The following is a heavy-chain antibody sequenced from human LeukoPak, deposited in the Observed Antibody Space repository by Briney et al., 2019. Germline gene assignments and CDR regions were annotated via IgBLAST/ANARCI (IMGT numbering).Heavy chain of an antibody. CDR1: GGTFSSYA. J-gene: IGHJ4*02. CDR2: IIPIFGTA. Sequence: SVKVSCKASGGTFSSYAISWVRQAPGQGLEWMGGIIPIFGTANYAQKFQGRVTITADESTSTAYMELSSLRSEDTAVYYCATQRSGYYKEGFDYWGQGTLVTVSS. D-gene: IGHD3-3*01. V-gene: IGHV1-69*13. CDR3: ATQRSGYYKEGFDY.